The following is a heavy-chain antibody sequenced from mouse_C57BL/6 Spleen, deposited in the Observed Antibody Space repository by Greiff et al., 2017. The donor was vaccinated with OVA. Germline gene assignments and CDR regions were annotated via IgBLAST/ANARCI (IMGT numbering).Heavy chain of an antibody. J-gene: IGHJ4*01. D-gene: IGHD1-1*01. CDR1: GYAFSSYW. Sequence: QVHVKQSGAELVKPGASVKISCKASGYAFSSYWINWVKQRPGKGLEWIGQIYPGDGDTTYNGKFKGTATLTADKSYSTAYMQLSSLTSEDSAFYFCARRYGYAMGYWGQGTSVTVSS. CDR3: ARRYGYAMGY. CDR2: IYPGDGDT. V-gene: IGHV1-80*01.